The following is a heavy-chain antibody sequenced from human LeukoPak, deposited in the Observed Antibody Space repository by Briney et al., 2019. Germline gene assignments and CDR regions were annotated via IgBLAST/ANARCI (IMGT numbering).Heavy chain of an antibody. CDR1: GYTFTGYY. D-gene: IGHD2-2*01. J-gene: IGHJ4*02. CDR3: ARERHPAAPSVALNY. CDR2: INPNSGGT. Sequence: GASVKVSCKASGYTFTGYYMHWVRQAPGQGLEWMGWINPNSGGTNYAQKFQGRVTMTRDTSISTAYMELSRLRSDDTAVYYCARERHPAAPSVALNYWGQGTLVTVSP. V-gene: IGHV1-2*02.